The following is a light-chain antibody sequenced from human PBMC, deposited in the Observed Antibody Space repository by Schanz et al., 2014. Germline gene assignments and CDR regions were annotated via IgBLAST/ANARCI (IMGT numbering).Light chain of an antibody. J-gene: IGKJ5*01. CDR2: GAS. V-gene: IGKV3D-20*02. Sequence: EIVMTQSPATLSVSPGERGTLSCRASQSVSSIDLAWYQQKPGQAPNVLIYGASRRATGIPDRFSGSGSGTDFTLTISSLEPEDFAVYYCQQRSNWPSTFGQGTRLDIK. CDR1: QSVSSID. CDR3: QQRSNWPST.